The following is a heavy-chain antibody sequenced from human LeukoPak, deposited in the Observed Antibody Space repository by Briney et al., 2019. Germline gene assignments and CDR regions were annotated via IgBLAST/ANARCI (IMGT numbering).Heavy chain of an antibody. J-gene: IGHJ5*02. D-gene: IGHD2-15*01. CDR2: MKEDESEE. CDR1: GFTFSNYW. V-gene: IGHV3-7*01. Sequence: GGSLRLSCAASGFTFSNYWMTWVRQAPGKGLEWVANMKEDESEEYYVDSVRGRFTISRDNAKNSLYLQMNSLRAEDTAVYYCARSVGYCSGGSCYRNWFDPWGQGTLVTVSS. CDR3: ARSVGYCSGGSCYRNWFDP.